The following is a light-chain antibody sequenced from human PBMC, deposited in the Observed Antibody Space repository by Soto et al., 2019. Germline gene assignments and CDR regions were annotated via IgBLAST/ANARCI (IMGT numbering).Light chain of an antibody. CDR3: KQCNSYPYN. V-gene: IGKV1-13*02. CDR1: QGISSA. CDR2: DAS. J-gene: IGKJ4*01. Sequence: AIQLTQSPSSLSASVGDRVTITCRASQGISSALAWYQQKLGKAPKLLIYDASSLESGVPSRFSGSGSGTDFTLTISSLQPEDFATYSGKQCNSYPYNFGGATKGEIK.